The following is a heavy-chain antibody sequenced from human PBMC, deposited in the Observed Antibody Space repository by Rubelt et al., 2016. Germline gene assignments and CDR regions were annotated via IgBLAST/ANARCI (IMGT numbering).Heavy chain of an antibody. D-gene: IGHD6-13*01. CDR1: GYTFTDHY. J-gene: IGHJ6*02. CDR2: INAGDGNT. CDR3: AREYSSTWYDGMDV. Sequence: QVQLVQSGAEVKKPGSSVKVSCKASGYTFTDHYIHWVRQAPGQRLEWMGWINAGDGNTKYSQNFQGRVTITRDTSASTGYMELSSLRSEETAGYYCAREYSSTWYDGMDVWGQGTTVTVSS. V-gene: IGHV1-3*01.